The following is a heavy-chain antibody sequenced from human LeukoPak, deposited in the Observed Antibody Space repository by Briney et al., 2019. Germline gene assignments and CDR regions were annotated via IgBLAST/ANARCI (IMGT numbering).Heavy chain of an antibody. J-gene: IGHJ4*02. Sequence: GGSLRLSCAASGFTFSSYAMTWVRQAPGKGLEWVSGISNSGGFTYSADSVKGRFTISRDNSKNTLYLQMNSLRAEDTALYYCAILYSTNYWGQGTLVTVAS. V-gene: IGHV3-23*01. CDR1: GFTFSSYA. D-gene: IGHD6-13*01. CDR2: ISNSGGFT. CDR3: AILYSTNY.